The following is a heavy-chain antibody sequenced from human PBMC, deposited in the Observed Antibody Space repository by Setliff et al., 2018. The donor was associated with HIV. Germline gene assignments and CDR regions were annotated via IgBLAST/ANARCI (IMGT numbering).Heavy chain of an antibody. V-gene: IGHV1-2*04. J-gene: IGHJ1*01. CDR3: ARGGHSYTSRSYGYFQH. CDR1: GYTFTGYC. CDR2: INPNSGDT. D-gene: IGHD6-13*01. Sequence: ASVKVSCKASGYTFTGYCMHWVRQAPGQGLEWMGWINPNSGDTNYEQKFQGWVTFTRDTSISTAYMGLSRLKSDDTAVYYCARGGHSYTSRSYGYFQHWGQGTLVTVSS.